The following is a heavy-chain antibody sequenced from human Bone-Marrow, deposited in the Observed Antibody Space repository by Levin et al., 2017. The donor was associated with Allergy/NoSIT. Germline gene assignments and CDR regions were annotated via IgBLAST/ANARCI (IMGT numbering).Heavy chain of an antibody. Sequence: GESLKISCAASGFTFSSYEMNWVRQAPGKGLEWVSYISSSGSTIYYADSVKGRFTISRDNAKNSLYLQMNSLRAEDTAVYYCARAIGDSSKPGTGVFDYWGQGTLVTVSS. J-gene: IGHJ4*02. V-gene: IGHV3-48*03. CDR1: GFTFSSYE. CDR3: ARAIGDSSKPGTGVFDY. CDR2: ISSSGSTI. D-gene: IGHD2-21*02.